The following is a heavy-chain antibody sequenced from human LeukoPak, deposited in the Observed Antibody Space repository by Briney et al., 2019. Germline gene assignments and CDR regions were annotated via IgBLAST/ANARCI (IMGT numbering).Heavy chain of an antibody. J-gene: IGHJ5*02. V-gene: IGHV3-30*02. D-gene: IGHD6-13*01. CDR2: IRYDGSNK. CDR3: AKNPIAAAGHNWFDP. CDR1: GFTFSSYG. Sequence: GGSLRLSCAASGFTFSSYGMHWVRQAPGKGLEGVAFIRYDGSNKYYADSVKGRFTISRDNSKNTLYLQMNSLRAEDTAVYYCAKNPIAAAGHNWFDPWGEGTLVSVSS.